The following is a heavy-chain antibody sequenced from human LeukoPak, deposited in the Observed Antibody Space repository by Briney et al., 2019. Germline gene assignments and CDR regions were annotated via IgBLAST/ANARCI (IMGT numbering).Heavy chain of an antibody. J-gene: IGHJ4*02. V-gene: IGHV3-21*01. CDR3: ARDPTLGSCSTISCTHLDY. Sequence: GGSLRLSCAASGFTFSRYSMNWVRQAPGKGLEWVSYISSSSSFIYYADSVKGRFTISRDNAKNSLYLQMNSLRAEDTAVYYCARDPTLGSCSTISCTHLDYWGQGTLVTVSS. CDR2: ISSSSSFI. CDR1: GFTFSRYS. D-gene: IGHD2-2*01.